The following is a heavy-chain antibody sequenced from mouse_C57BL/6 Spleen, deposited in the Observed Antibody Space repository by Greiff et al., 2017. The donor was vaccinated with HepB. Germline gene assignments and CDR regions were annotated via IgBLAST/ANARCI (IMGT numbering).Heavy chain of an antibody. J-gene: IGHJ1*03. D-gene: IGHD2-4*01. V-gene: IGHV5-6*01. CDR3: ARHSYDYGGNWYFDV. CDR2: ISSGGSYT. Sequence: EVQRVESGGDLVKPGGSLKLSCAASGFTFSSYGMSWVRQTPDKRLEWVATISSGGSYTYYPDSVKGRFTISRDNAKNTLYLQMSSLKSEDTAMYYCARHSYDYGGNWYFDVWGTGTTVTGSS. CDR1: GFTFSSYG.